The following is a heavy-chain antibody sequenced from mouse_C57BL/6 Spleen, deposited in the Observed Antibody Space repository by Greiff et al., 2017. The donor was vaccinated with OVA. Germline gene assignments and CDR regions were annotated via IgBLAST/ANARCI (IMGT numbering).Heavy chain of an antibody. J-gene: IGHJ4*01. CDR2: INPNNGGT. Sequence: VQLQQSGPELVKPGASVKIPCKASGYTFTDYNMDWVKQSHGKSLEWIGDINPNNGGTIYNQKFKGKATLTVDKSSSTAYMELRSLTSEDTAVYYCARDYGNRDYYAMDYSGQGTSVTVSS. D-gene: IGHD2-1*01. CDR1: GYTFTDYN. V-gene: IGHV1-18*01. CDR3: ARDYGNRDYYAMDY.